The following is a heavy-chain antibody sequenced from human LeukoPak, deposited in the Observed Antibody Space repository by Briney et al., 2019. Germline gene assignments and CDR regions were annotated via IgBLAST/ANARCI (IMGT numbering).Heavy chain of an antibody. D-gene: IGHD6-13*01. CDR1: GYSFTSYW. Sequence: GESLKISCKGSGYSFTSYWICWVRQMPGKGLEWMGIIYPGDSDTRYSPSFQGQVTISADKSITTAYLQCSSLKASDTAMYYCARRGAVAGKHWFDPWGQGTLVTVSS. CDR2: IYPGDSDT. CDR3: ARRGAVAGKHWFDP. J-gene: IGHJ5*02. V-gene: IGHV5-51*01.